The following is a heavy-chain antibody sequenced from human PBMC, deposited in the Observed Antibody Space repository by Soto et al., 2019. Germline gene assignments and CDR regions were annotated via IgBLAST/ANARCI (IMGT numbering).Heavy chain of an antibody. J-gene: IGHJ5*02. V-gene: IGHV3-30*18. D-gene: IGHD6-6*01. Sequence: QEQLVESGGDVVQPGGSLRLSCAASGFTLSRQAMHWVRQAPGKGLEWVAVLSYDGIAQYYADSVKGRFTISRDNSKNTLYLQMNSLIGEDTALYYCVKGGWYGTSSPSDRWGQGTLVTVSS. CDR3: VKGGWYGTSSPSDR. CDR1: GFTLSRQA. CDR2: LSYDGIAQ.